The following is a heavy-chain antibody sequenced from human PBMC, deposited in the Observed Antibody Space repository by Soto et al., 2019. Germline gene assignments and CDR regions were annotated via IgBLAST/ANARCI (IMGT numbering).Heavy chain of an antibody. J-gene: IGHJ4*02. D-gene: IGHD2-15*01. V-gene: IGHV1-69*01. CDR2: IIPIFGTA. Sequence: QVQLVQSGAEVKKPGSSVKVSCKASGGTFSSYAISWVRQAPGQGLEWMGGIIPIFGTANYAKKFQGRVTITADDSTRTADMEPGSLTSENTAVYYCARDIVVVVTANGGGYFDYWGQGTLVTVSS. CDR1: GGTFSSYA. CDR3: ARDIVVVVTANGGGYFDY.